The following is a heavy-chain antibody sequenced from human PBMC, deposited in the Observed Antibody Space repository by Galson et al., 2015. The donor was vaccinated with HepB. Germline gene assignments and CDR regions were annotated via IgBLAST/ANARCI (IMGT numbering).Heavy chain of an antibody. CDR3: ARDKNPTTVLRGVIENNFNYMDV. V-gene: IGHV1-69*13. Sequence: SVKVSCKASGGTFRSYAISWVRQAPGQGLEWTGGFIPMFGTANYAQKFQGRVTITADESTSTAYMEVSSLRSEDTAVYYCARDKNPTTVLRGVIENNFNYMDVWGKGTTVTVSS. D-gene: IGHD3-10*01. CDR1: GGTFRSYA. CDR2: FIPMFGTA. J-gene: IGHJ6*03.